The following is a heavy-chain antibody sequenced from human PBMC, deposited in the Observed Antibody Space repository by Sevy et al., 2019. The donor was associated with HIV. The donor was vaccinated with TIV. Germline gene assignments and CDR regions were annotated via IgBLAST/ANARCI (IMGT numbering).Heavy chain of an antibody. CDR3: AREAKSRAPLGY. D-gene: IGHD3-16*01. CDR1: GGSISLYY. J-gene: IGHJ4*02. CDR2: IYGSGST. Sequence: SETLSLTCTVSGGSISLYYWSWIRQPAGKGLEWIGHIYGSGSTSYNPSLKSRVTMLVDTSQNQISLKLTSVTAADTAVYYCAREAKSRAPLGYWGQGTLVTVSS. V-gene: IGHV4-4*07.